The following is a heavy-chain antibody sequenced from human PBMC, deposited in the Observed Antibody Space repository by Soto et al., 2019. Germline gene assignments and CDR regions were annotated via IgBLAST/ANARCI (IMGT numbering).Heavy chain of an antibody. CDR2: IYHSGST. D-gene: IGHD3-16*01. V-gene: IGHV4-4*02. Sequence: SETLSLTCGVSSGSISSNWWSWVRQSPGKGLEWIGEIYHSGSTNYNPSLNSRVTISIDKSRTHFSLDLSSVTAADTAVYYCSSQTYSYAWHYWGQGTQVTVSS. J-gene: IGHJ4*02. CDR1: SGSISSNW. CDR3: SSQTYSYAWHY.